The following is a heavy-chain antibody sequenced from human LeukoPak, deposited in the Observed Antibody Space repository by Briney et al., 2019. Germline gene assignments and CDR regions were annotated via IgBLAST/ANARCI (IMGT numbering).Heavy chain of an antibody. Sequence: SETLSLTCTVSGDSISGSLYYWGWIRQPPGKGLEWIGTIYYSGSTYYNPSLKSRVTISVDTSKNQFSLKLTSVTAADTAVYYCARSYGGHSVCDAFDIWGQGTMVTVSS. CDR1: GDSISGSLYY. V-gene: IGHV4-39*01. CDR2: IYYSGST. D-gene: IGHD4-23*01. CDR3: ARSYGGHSVCDAFDI. J-gene: IGHJ3*02.